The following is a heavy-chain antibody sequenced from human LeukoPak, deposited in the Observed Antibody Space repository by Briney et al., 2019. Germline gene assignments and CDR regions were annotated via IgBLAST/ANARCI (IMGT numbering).Heavy chain of an antibody. D-gene: IGHD5-12*01. CDR1: GFTFDDYA. CDR2: ISGSGGST. J-gene: IGHJ4*02. V-gene: IGHV3-23*01. Sequence: PGGSLRLSCAASGFTFDDYAMHWVRQAPGKGLEWVSAISGSGGSTYYADSVKGRFTISRDNSKNTLYLQMNSLRAEDTAVYYCAKGRQYSGYDSGVPDYFDYWGQGTLITVSS. CDR3: AKGRQYSGYDSGVPDYFDY.